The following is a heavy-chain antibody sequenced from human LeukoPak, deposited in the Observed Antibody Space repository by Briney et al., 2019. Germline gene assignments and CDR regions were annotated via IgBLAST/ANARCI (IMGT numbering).Heavy chain of an antibody. Sequence: GGSLRLSCAASGFTFSSHAMNWARQSPGKGLEWVSSITSDGGYIYYADSVKGRFTVSRDNAENSLHLQMHSLRAEDTAVYYCARHRPRWSLDVWGQGTTVTVSS. J-gene: IGHJ6*02. V-gene: IGHV3-21*01. CDR3: ARHRPRWSLDV. CDR1: GFTFSSHA. CDR2: ITSDGGYI. D-gene: IGHD3-3*01.